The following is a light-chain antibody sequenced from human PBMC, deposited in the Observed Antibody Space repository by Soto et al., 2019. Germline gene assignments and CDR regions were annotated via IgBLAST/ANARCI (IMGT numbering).Light chain of an antibody. CDR1: QSVSSSY. CDR2: GAS. Sequence: EIVLTQSPGTLSWSPGERATLSCRASQSVSSSYLAWYQQKPGHAPRLLIYGASRRATGIPDRFRGSGSGTDFTLTISRLEPEDFAVYYCQQYVSSPYTFGQGTKLEIK. V-gene: IGKV3-20*01. CDR3: QQYVSSPYT. J-gene: IGKJ2*01.